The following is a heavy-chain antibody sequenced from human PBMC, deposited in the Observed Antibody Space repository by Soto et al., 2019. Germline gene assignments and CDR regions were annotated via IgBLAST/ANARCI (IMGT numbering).Heavy chain of an antibody. CDR3: ARSVRYYYYYYGMDV. CDR1: GGSFSGYY. J-gene: IGHJ6*02. CDR2: INHSGST. Sequence: SETLSLTCAVYGGSFSGYYWSWIRQPPGKGLEWIGEINHSGSTNYNPSLKSRVTISVDTSKNQFSLKLSSVTAADTAVYYCARSVRYYYYYYGMDVWGQGTTVTVSS. V-gene: IGHV4-34*01.